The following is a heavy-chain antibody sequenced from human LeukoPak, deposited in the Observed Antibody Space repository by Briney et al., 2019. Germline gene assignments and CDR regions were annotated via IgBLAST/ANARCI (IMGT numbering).Heavy chain of an antibody. CDR3: ARGDYYGSGSRYFDY. CDR2: FYHSGIN. V-gene: IGHV4-30-2*01. D-gene: IGHD3-10*01. CDR1: GGSLTSGGYY. J-gene: IGHJ4*02. Sequence: SQTLSLTCTVSGGSLTSGGYYWNWIRQPPGKGLEWIGYFYHSGINYYNPSLRSRVTISVDTSKNQFSVKLSSVTAADTAVYYCARGDYYGSGSRYFDYWGQGTLVTVSS.